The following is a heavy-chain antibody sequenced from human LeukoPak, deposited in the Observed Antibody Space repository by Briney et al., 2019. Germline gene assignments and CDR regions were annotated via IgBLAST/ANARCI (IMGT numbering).Heavy chain of an antibody. J-gene: IGHJ5*02. CDR3: ARDIGLYCSSTSCQNWFDP. CDR1: GYTFTGYY. D-gene: IGHD2-2*01. CDR2: INPNSGGT. V-gene: IGHV1-2*02. Sequence: GASVKVSCKASGYTFTGYYMHWVRQAPGQGLEWMGWINPNSGGTNYAQKFQGRVTMTRDTSISTAYMELSRLRSDDTAVYYCARDIGLYCSSTSCQNWFDPWGQGTLVTVSS.